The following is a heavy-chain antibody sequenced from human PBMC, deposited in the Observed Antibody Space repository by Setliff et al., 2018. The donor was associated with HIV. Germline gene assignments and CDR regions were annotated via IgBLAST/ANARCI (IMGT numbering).Heavy chain of an antibody. V-gene: IGHV4-61*09. CDR3: ARVVGYYDSSGYPNYYYYYMDV. Sequence: SETLSLTCTVSGVSIRSDVYYWSWIRQPAGKGLEWIGHIYTSGSTHYNPSLKSRVTMSVDTSKNQFSLKLSSVTAADTAVYYCARVVGYYDSSGYPNYYYYYMDVWGKWTTVTVSS. J-gene: IGHJ6*03. CDR1: GVSIRSDVYY. D-gene: IGHD3-22*01. CDR2: IYTSGST.